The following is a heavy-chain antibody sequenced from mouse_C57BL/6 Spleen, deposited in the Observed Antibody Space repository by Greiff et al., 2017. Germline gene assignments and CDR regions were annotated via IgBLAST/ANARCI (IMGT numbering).Heavy chain of an antibody. J-gene: IGHJ4*01. CDR2: IDPSDSET. CDR3: ARSYYDYDDAMDY. D-gene: IGHD2-4*01. CDR1: GYTFTSYW. Sequence: VQLQQSGAELVRPGSSVKLSCKASGYTFTSYWMHWVKQRPIQGLEWIGNIDPSDSETHYNQKFKDKATLTVDKSSSTAYMQLSSLTSEDSAVYYCARSYYDYDDAMDYWGQGTSVTVSS. V-gene: IGHV1-52*01.